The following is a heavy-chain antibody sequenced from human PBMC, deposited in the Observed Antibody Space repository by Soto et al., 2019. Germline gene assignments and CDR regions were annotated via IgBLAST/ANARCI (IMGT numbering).Heavy chain of an antibody. CDR2: FFDTGNT. CDR1: GGSISAYY. D-gene: IGHD1-26*01. V-gene: IGHV4-59*08. J-gene: IGHJ5*02. Sequence: SETLSLTCSVSGGSISAYYWSWIRQPPGKGLEWIGYFFDTGNTNYNPSLMSRVTISVDTSKNQLSLTLTSVTAADTAVYYCATQVGYGWFDPWGQGTLVTVSS. CDR3: ATQVGYGWFDP.